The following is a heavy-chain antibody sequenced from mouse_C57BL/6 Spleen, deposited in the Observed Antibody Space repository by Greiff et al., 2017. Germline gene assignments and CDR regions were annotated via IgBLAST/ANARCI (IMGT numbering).Heavy chain of an antibody. CDR2: IDPETGGT. D-gene: IGHD3-2*02. Sequence: VQRVESGAELVRPGASVTLSCKASGYTFTDYEMHWVKQTPVHGLEWIGAIDPETGGTAYNQKFKGKAILTADKSSSTAYMELRSLTSEDSAVYYCTRGQLRLPFDYWGQGTTLTVSS. V-gene: IGHV1-15*01. CDR3: TRGQLRLPFDY. J-gene: IGHJ2*01. CDR1: GYTFTDYE.